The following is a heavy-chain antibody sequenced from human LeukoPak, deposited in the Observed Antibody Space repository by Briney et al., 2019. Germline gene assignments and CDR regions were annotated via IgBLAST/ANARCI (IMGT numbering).Heavy chain of an antibody. CDR3: ARQLGNAKAFDI. V-gene: IGHV3-30*03. Sequence: TGGSLRLSCAASGFTFSSYGMHWVRQAPGKGLEWVAVISYDGSNKYYADSVKGRFTISRDNSKNTLYLQMNSLRAEDTAVYYCARQLGNAKAFDIWGQGTMVTVSS. CDR2: ISYDGSNK. J-gene: IGHJ3*02. CDR1: GFTFSSYG. D-gene: IGHD6-13*01.